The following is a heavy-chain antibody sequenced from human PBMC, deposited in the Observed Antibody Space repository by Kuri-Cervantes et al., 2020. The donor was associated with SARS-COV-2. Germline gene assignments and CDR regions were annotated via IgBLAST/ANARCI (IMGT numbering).Heavy chain of an antibody. Sequence: ASVKVSCKASGYTFTGYYMHWVRQAPGQGLEWMGRINPNSGGTNYAQKCQGWVTMTRDTSISTAYMELSRLRSDDTAVYYCARDLDSSGYGYYYYGMDVWGQGTTVTVSS. CDR2: INPNSGGT. D-gene: IGHD3-22*01. V-gene: IGHV1-2*04. J-gene: IGHJ6*02. CDR1: GYTFTGYY. CDR3: ARDLDSSGYGYYYYGMDV.